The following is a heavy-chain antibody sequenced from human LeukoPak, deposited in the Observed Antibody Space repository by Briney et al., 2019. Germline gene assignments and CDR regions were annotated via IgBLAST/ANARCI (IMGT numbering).Heavy chain of an antibody. D-gene: IGHD2-8*02. J-gene: IGHJ6*02. CDR3: ARDLVARLYGMDV. Sequence: RSLRLSCAASGFTFSSYGMHWVRQAPGKGMEWVAVIWYDGSNKYYADSVKGRFTISRDNSKNTLYLQMNSLRAEDTAVYYCARDLVARLYGMDVWGQGTTVTVSS. CDR1: GFTFSSYG. V-gene: IGHV3-33*01. CDR2: IWYDGSNK.